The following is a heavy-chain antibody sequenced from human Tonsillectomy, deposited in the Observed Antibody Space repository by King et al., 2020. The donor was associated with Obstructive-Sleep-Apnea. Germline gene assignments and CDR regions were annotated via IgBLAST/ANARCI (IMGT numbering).Heavy chain of an antibody. CDR3: ARGGPDYYDSSPSLWFDP. Sequence: LQLQESGPGLVKPSETLSLTCTVSGGSISSSSYYWGWIRQPPGKGLEWIGSIYYSGSTYYNPSLKSRVTISVDTSKNQFSLKLGSVTAADTAVYYCARGGPDYYDSSPSLWFDPWGQGTLVTVSS. D-gene: IGHD3-22*01. CDR2: IYYSGST. V-gene: IGHV4-39*07. J-gene: IGHJ5*02. CDR1: GGSISSSSYY.